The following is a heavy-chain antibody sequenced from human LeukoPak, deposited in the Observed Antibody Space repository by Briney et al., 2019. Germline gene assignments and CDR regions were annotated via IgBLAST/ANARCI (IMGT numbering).Heavy chain of an antibody. CDR2: IKKDGSDK. CDR3: ARGRPSGEDY. V-gene: IGHV3-7*04. CDR1: EFTFSDYS. J-gene: IGHJ4*02. D-gene: IGHD5-12*01. Sequence: GGSLRLSCADSEFTFSDYSMSWVRQAPGKGLEWVANIKKDGSDKYYVGSVKGRFTISRDNAKNSLFLQMNSLRVEDTAVYYCARGRPSGEDYWGQGTLVTVSS.